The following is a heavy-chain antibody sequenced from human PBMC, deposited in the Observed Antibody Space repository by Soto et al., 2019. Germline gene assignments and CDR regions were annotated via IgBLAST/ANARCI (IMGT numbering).Heavy chain of an antibody. Sequence: QVQLVESGGGVVQPGRSLRLSCAASGFTFSSYGMHWVRQAPGKGLEWVAVISYDGSNKYYADSVKGRFTISRDNSKITLYLQMNSLRAEDTAVYYCAKYYDILTGQPFFDYWGQGTLVTVSS. D-gene: IGHD3-9*01. CDR2: ISYDGSNK. CDR1: GFTFSSYG. CDR3: AKYYDILTGQPFFDY. J-gene: IGHJ4*02. V-gene: IGHV3-30*18.